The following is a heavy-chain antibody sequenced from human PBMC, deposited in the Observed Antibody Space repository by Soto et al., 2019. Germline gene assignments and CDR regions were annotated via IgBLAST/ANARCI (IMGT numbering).Heavy chain of an antibody. D-gene: IGHD3-3*01. CDR1: GYTFTSYG. Sequence: QVQLVQSGAEVKKPGASVKVSCKASGYTFTSYGISWVRQAPGQGLEWMGWISAYNGNTNYAQKLQGRVTMTTDTYTRTAYMELRSLRTDDTAVYSWARDHRAGFCDYWGQGTLVTFSS. CDR2: ISAYNGNT. CDR3: ARDHRAGFCDY. J-gene: IGHJ4*02. V-gene: IGHV1-18*01.